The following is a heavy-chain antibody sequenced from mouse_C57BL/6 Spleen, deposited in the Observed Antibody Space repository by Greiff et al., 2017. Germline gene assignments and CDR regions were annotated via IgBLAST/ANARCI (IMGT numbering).Heavy chain of an antibody. D-gene: IGHD2-1*01. Sequence: QVQLQQPGAELVRPGSSVKLSCKASGYTFTSYWMHWVKQRPIQGLEWIGNIDPSDSETHYNQKFKDKATLTVDKSSSTAYMQLSSLTSEDSAVYYCALIYYGNYDAMDYWGQGTSVTVSS. CDR2: IDPSDSET. V-gene: IGHV1-52*01. J-gene: IGHJ4*01. CDR1: GYTFTSYW. CDR3: ALIYYGNYDAMDY.